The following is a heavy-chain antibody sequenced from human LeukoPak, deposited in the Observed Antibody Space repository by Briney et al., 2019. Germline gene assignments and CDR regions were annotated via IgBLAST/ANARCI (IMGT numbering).Heavy chain of an antibody. CDR3: ARGLLGYCSSTSCRSYFDY. J-gene: IGHJ4*02. V-gene: IGHV1-46*01. CDR1: GYTFTSYY. Sequence: ASVKVSCKASGYTFTSYYMHWVRQAPGQGLEWMGIINPSGGSTSYAQKFQGRVTMTRDTSTSTVYMELSSLRSEDTAVYYCARGLLGYCSSTSCRSYFDYWGQGTLVTVSS. CDR2: INPSGGST. D-gene: IGHD2-2*01.